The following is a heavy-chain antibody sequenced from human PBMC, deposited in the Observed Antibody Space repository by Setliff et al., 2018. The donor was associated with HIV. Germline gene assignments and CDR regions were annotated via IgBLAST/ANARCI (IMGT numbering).Heavy chain of an antibody. CDR2: ISDSGGTT. J-gene: IGHJ4*02. V-gene: IGHV3-23*01. D-gene: IGHD4-17*01. Sequence: SLRLSCAASGFTFSSYAMSWVRQAPGKGLEWVSVISDSGGTTYYADSVKGRFTISRDNAKNSLYLRLNSLRVDDTAIYYCTKGVQRLRPYYFDSWGQGTLVTVSS. CDR3: TKGVQRLRPYYFDS. CDR1: GFTFSSYA.